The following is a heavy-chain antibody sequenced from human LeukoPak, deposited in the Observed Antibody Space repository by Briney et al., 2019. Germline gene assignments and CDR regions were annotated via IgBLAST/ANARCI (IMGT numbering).Heavy chain of an antibody. Sequence: GGSLRLSCAASGFTFSSYAMSWVRQAPGKGLEWVSGISGSGGSTYYADSVKGRFTISRDNSKNTLYLHMNSLRAEDTAVYYCAKGHRYSGSYHFDYWGQGTLVTVSS. CDR3: AKGHRYSGSYHFDY. J-gene: IGHJ4*02. CDR2: ISGSGGST. D-gene: IGHD1-26*01. V-gene: IGHV3-23*01. CDR1: GFTFSSYA.